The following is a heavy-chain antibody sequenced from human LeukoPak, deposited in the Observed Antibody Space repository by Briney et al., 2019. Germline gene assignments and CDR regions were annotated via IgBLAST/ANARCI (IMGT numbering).Heavy chain of an antibody. V-gene: IGHV3-30*18. J-gene: IGHJ6*04. CDR3: AKVNGYCSGGSCYSTGSYYYHGMDV. Sequence: GRSLRLSCAASGFTFSSYGMHWVRQAPGKGLEWVAVISYDGSNKYYADSVKGRFTISRDNSKNTLYLQMNSLRAEDTAGYYCAKVNGYCSGGSCYSTGSYYYHGMDVWGKGTTVTVSS. CDR2: ISYDGSNK. D-gene: IGHD2-15*01. CDR1: GFTFSSYG.